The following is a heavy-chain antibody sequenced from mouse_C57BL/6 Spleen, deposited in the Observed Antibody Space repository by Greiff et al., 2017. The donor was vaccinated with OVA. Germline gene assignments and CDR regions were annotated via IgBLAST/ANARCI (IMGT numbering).Heavy chain of an antibody. CDR2: IDPSDSYT. V-gene: IGHV1-69*01. J-gene: IGHJ2*01. D-gene: IGHD1-1*01. CDR3: ARLDTTGDFDY. CDR1: GYTFTSYW. Sequence: VKLQQPGAELVMPGASVKLSCKASGYTFTSYWMHWVKQRPGQGLEWIGEIDPSDSYTNYNQKFKGKSTLTVDKSSSTAYMQLSSLTSEDSAVYYCARLDTTGDFDYWGQGTTLTVSS.